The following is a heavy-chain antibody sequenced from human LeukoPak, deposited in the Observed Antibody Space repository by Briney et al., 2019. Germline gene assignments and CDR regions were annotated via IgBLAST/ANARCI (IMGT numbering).Heavy chain of an antibody. V-gene: IGHV1-2*04. Sequence: GASVKVSCKASGYTFTGYYIHWVRQAPGQGLEWMGWINPNTGDTNYTQKFQGWVTMTRDTSISTAYMELSRLRSDDTAVYYCAREYFDWLLPHYYYYGMDVWGQGTTVTVSS. CDR1: GYTFTGYY. J-gene: IGHJ6*01. CDR3: AREYFDWLLPHYYYYGMDV. CDR2: INPNTGDT. D-gene: IGHD3-9*01.